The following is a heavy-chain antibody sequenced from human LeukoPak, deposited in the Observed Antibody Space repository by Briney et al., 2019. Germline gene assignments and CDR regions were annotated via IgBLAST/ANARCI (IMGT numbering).Heavy chain of an antibody. V-gene: IGHV3-48*03. CDR3: ARDYKGAFDI. CDR1: GFTFSSYE. CDR2: ISSSGSTI. D-gene: IGHD3-10*01. Sequence: PGGSLRLSCAASGFTFSSYEMNWVRQAPGKGLEWVSYISSSGSTIYYADSVKGRFTISRDNAKNSLYLQMNSLRAEDTAVYYCARDYKGAFDIWGQGTMVTVSS. J-gene: IGHJ3*02.